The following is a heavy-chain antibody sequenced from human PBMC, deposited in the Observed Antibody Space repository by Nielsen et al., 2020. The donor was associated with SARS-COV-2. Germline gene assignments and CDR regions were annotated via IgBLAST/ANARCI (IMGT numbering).Heavy chain of an antibody. CDR1: GYTFTGYY. CDR3: ARRGRYCSSTSCYEVYYFDY. V-gene: IGHV1-2*04. D-gene: IGHD2-2*01. CDR2: INPNSGGT. Sequence: ASVKVSCKASGYTFTGYYMHWVRQAPGQGLEWMGWINPNSGGTNYAQKFQGWVTMTRDTSISTAYMELSRLRSDDTAVYYCARRGRYCSSTSCYEVYYFDYWGQGTLVTVSS. J-gene: IGHJ4*02.